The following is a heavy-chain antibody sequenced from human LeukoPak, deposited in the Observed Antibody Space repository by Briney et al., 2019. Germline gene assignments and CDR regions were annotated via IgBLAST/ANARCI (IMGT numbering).Heavy chain of an antibody. Sequence: PSETLSLTCAVYGGSFSGYYWSWIRQPPGKGLEWIGEINHSGSTNYNPPLKSRVTISVDTSKNQFSLKLSSVTAADTAVYYCARGPKLFDPWGQGTLVTVSS. CDR3: ARGPKLFDP. CDR1: GGSFSGYY. CDR2: INHSGST. J-gene: IGHJ5*02. V-gene: IGHV4-34*01.